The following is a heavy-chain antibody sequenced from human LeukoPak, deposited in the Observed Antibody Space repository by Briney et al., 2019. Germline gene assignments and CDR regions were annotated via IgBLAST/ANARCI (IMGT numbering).Heavy chain of an antibody. CDR2: MKPNSGNT. V-gene: IGHV1-8*01. CDR3: ARGPPYSSSWFSYYYYYYMDV. CDR1: GYTFTSYD. Sequence: ASVKVSCKASGYTFTSYDINWVRQATGQGLEWMGWMKPNSGNTGYAQKFQGRVTMTRNTSISTAYMELSSLRSEDTAVYYCARGPPYSSSWFSYYYYYYMDVWGKGTTVTVSS. J-gene: IGHJ6*03. D-gene: IGHD6-13*01.